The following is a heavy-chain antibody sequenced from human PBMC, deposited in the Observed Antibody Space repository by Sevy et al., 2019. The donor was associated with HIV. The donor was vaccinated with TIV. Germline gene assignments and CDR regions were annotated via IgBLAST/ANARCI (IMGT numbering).Heavy chain of an antibody. CDR1: GFTFTDYA. Sequence: GGSLRLSCTASGFTFTDYAMNWVRQSPGKGLEWVGRTRNKADGYTTEYAASVKGRFTISRDDSENSLYLQMNSLKTEDTAVYYCSTHAGIAAAGRVFDYWGQGALVTVSS. D-gene: IGHD6-13*01. CDR3: STHAGIAAAGRVFDY. V-gene: IGHV3-72*01. CDR2: TRNKADGYTT. J-gene: IGHJ4*02.